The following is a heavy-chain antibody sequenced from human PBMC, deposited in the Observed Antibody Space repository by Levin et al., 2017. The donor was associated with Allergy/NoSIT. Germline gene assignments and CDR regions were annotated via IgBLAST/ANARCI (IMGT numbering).Heavy chain of an antibody. D-gene: IGHD6-13*01. J-gene: IGHJ5*02. Sequence: GESLKISCKASGYTFTGYYMHWVRQAPGQGLEWMGWINPNSGGTNYAQKFQGRVTMTRDTSISTAYMELSRLRSDDTAVYYCARDLDGSSWPYRAGLLRWFDPWGQGTLVTVSS. CDR1: GYTFTGYY. V-gene: IGHV1-2*02. CDR2: INPNSGGT. CDR3: ARDLDGSSWPYRAGLLRWFDP.